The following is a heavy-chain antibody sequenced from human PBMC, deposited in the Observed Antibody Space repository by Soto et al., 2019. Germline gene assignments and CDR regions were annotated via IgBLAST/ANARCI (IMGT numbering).Heavy chain of an antibody. CDR2: INWNGDSI. CDR1: GITFKEYG. Sequence: GGSLRLSCAVSGITFKEYGMSWVRQTPGKGLQWVAGINWNGDSIGYADSVKGRFTISRDNSKNTLYLQMNSLRAEDTAVYYCARDRSMIVVVPGYWGQGTLVTVSS. V-gene: IGHV3-20*04. CDR3: ARDRSMIVVVPGY. J-gene: IGHJ4*02. D-gene: IGHD3-22*01.